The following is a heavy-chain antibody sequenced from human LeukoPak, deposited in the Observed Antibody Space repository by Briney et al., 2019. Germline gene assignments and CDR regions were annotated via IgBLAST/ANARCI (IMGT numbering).Heavy chain of an antibody. CDR3: AKDIQLST. J-gene: IGHJ3*01. CDR1: GFTFSVAA. Sequence: GGSLRLSCAASGFTFSVAAMTWVRQAPGKGLEWVSLIGASGESTYYADSVKGRFTISRDNSKSTLSLQMNSLRVEDTALYFCAKDIQLSTWGLGTMVTVSS. CDR2: IGASGEST. V-gene: IGHV3-23*01. D-gene: IGHD5-24*01.